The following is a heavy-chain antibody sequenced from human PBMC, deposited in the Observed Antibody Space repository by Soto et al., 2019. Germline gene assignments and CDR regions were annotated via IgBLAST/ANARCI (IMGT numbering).Heavy chain of an antibody. CDR1: GFTFSSYS. Sequence: EVQLVESGGGLVQPGGSLRLSCAASGFTFSSYSMNWVRQAPGKGLEWVSYISSSSSTIYYADSVKGRFTISRDNAKNSLYLQMNSLRAEDTAVYYCARVGSIAVAGTIDYWGQGTLVTVSS. V-gene: IGHV3-48*01. CDR3: ARVGSIAVAGTIDY. D-gene: IGHD6-19*01. J-gene: IGHJ4*02. CDR2: ISSSSSTI.